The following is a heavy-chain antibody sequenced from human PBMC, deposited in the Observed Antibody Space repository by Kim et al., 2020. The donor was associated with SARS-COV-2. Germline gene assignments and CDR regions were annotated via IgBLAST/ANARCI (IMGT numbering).Heavy chain of an antibody. CDR3: AKDRYSYSSSWYSFGYYYYDMDV. CDR1: GFTFSSYG. CDR2: ISYDGSNK. Sequence: GGSLRLSCAASGFTFSSYGMHWVRQAPGKGLEWVAVISYDGSNKYYADSVKGRFTISRDNSKNTLYLQMNSLRAEDTAVYYCAKDRYSYSSSWYSFGYYYYDMDVWGKGNAVTVS. V-gene: IGHV3-30*18. D-gene: IGHD6-13*01. J-gene: IGHJ6*03.